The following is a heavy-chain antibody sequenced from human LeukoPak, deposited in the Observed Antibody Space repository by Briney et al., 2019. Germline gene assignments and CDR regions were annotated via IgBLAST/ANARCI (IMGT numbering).Heavy chain of an antibody. Sequence: KPSETLSLTCTVSGGSISSSSYYWGWIRQPPGKGLEWIGSIYYSGSTYYNPSLKSRVTISVDTSKNQFSLKLSSVTAADTAVYYCARATHGALANWGQGTLVTVSS. CDR1: GGSISSSSYY. J-gene: IGHJ4*02. CDR2: IYYSGST. V-gene: IGHV4-39*07. CDR3: ARATHGALAN.